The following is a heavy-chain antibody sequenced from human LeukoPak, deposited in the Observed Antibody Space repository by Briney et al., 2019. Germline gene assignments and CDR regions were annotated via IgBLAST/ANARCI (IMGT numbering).Heavy chain of an antibody. V-gene: IGHV3-11*01. J-gene: IGHJ6*02. CDR2: ISSSGSTI. Sequence: GGSLRLSCAASGFTFSDYYMSWIRQAPGKGLEWVSYISSSGSTIYYADSVKGRFTISRDNAKNSLYLQMNSLRAEDTALYYCAKGRTYCSGGSCYSEYYYGMDVWGQGTTVTVSS. CDR1: GFTFSDYY. CDR3: AKGRTYCSGGSCYSEYYYGMDV. D-gene: IGHD2-15*01.